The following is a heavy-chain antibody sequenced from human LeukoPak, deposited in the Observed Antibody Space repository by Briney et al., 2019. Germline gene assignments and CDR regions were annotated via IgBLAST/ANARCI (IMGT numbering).Heavy chain of an antibody. CDR3: ARDPYSGYYGTYYYYYMDV. J-gene: IGHJ6*03. V-gene: IGHV3-30*02. CDR1: GFTYSHNG. Sequence: GGSLRLSCVASGFTYSHNGMHWVRQAPGKGLGWVAVIQYDGNTIFYADSVKGRFTISRDNSKNTLYLQMNSPRTDDTAVYYCARDPYSGYYGTYYYYYMDVWGKGTTVTVSS. D-gene: IGHD3-22*01. CDR2: IQYDGNTI.